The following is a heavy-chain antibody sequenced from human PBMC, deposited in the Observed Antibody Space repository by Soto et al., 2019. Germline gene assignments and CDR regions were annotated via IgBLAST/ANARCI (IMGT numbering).Heavy chain of an antibody. CDR3: AKGGRHFLEWLHDIYYYYYGMDV. CDR2: ISGSGGST. J-gene: IGHJ6*02. Sequence: PGGSLRLSCAASGFTFSSYAMSWVRQAPGKGLEWVSAISGSGGSTYYADSVKGRFTISRDNSKNTLYLQMNSLRAEDTAVYYCAKGGRHFLEWLHDIYYYYYGMDVWGQGTTVTVSS. CDR1: GFTFSSYA. D-gene: IGHD3-3*01. V-gene: IGHV3-23*01.